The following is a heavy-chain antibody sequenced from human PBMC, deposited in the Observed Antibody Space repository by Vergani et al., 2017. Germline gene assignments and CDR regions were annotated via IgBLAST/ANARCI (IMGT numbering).Heavy chain of an antibody. Sequence: QVQLVESGGGLVKPGGSLRLSCAASGFTFSDYYMSWIRQAPGKGLEWVSYISSSSSYTNYADSVKGRFTISRDNAKNSLYLQMNSLRAEDTAVYYCATRYRYCSGGSCYSDAFDIWGQGTMVTVSS. D-gene: IGHD2-15*01. V-gene: IGHV3-11*05. CDR2: ISSSSSYT. CDR3: ATRYRYCSGGSCYSDAFDI. CDR1: GFTFSDYY. J-gene: IGHJ3*02.